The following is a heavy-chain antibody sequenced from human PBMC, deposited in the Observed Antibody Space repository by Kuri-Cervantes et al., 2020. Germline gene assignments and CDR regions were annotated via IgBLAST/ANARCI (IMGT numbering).Heavy chain of an antibody. Sequence: GESLKISCAASGFAFSPYSMNWVRQAPGKGLEWLSYISSSSSTIYYADSVKGRFTISRDNAKNSLYLQMNSLRDEDTAVYYCARGIDYWGQGTLVTVSS. V-gene: IGHV3-48*02. CDR3: ARGIDY. CDR1: GFAFSPYS. D-gene: IGHD3-10*01. CDR2: ISSSSSTI. J-gene: IGHJ4*02.